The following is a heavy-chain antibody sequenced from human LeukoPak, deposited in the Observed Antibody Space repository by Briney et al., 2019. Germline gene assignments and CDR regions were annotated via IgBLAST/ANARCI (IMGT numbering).Heavy chain of an antibody. V-gene: IGHV3-21*01. CDR2: ISSSSSYF. CDR1: GFIFSTYS. D-gene: IGHD6-13*01. J-gene: IGHJ4*02. CDR3: ARVNSSNWHFDF. Sequence: GGSLRLSCAASGFIFSTYSFTWVRQAPGKGLEWVSSISSSSSYFYYADSVKGRFSISRDNAKNSLYLQMNSLRAEDTAIYYCARVNSSNWHFDFWGQGTLVTVSS.